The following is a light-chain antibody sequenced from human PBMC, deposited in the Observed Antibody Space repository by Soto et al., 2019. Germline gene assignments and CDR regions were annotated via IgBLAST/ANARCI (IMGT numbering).Light chain of an antibody. CDR2: DTT. CDR3: LLSYNGPYV. V-gene: IGLV7-46*01. Sequence: QAVVTQEPSLTVSPGGTVTLTCGSSTGAVTNGHYPYWFRQKPGQAPRTLIYDTTNRHSWTPARSSGSLLGGKAALTLSGAQPEDEAEYHCLLSYNGPYVFGTGTKVTVL. J-gene: IGLJ1*01. CDR1: TGAVTNGHY.